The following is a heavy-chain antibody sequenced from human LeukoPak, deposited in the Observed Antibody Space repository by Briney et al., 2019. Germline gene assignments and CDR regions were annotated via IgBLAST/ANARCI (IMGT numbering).Heavy chain of an antibody. V-gene: IGHV3-7*03. D-gene: IGHD1-14*01. Sequence: GGSLRLSCAGSGITFSSSWMSWVRQAPGKGLEWVANIKKDGSEKNYVDSVKGRFTISRDNSKNTLYLQMNSLRAEDTAVYYCAKPARTDYADYWGQGTLVTVSS. CDR2: IKKDGSEK. CDR3: AKPARTDYADY. CDR1: GITFSSSW. J-gene: IGHJ4*02.